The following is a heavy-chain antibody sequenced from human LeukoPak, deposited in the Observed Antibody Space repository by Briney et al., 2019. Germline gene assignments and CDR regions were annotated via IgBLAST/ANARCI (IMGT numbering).Heavy chain of an antibody. CDR3: SYGANFYFDV. D-gene: IGHD4/OR15-4a*01. J-gene: IGHJ2*01. Sequence: GGSRRLSCAASGLTFSNVYMNWVRQAPGKGLEWVGRIKRKTEGGTTDFAAPVKGRFTISRDDSENTLYLQMNSLKIEDTAVYYCSYGANFYFDVWGRGTLITVAS. V-gene: IGHV3-15*07. CDR1: GLTFSNVY. CDR2: IKRKTEGGTT.